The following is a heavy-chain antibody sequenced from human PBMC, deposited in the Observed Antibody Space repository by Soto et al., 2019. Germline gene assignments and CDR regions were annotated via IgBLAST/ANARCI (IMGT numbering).Heavy chain of an antibody. D-gene: IGHD6-19*01. CDR3: ARGPSSGWYNWFDP. V-gene: IGHV4-34*01. J-gene: IGHJ5*02. CDR2: INHSGST. Sequence: PSETLSLTCAVYGGSFSGYYWSWIRQPPGKGLEWIGEINHSGSTNYNPSLKSRVTISVDTSKNQFSLKLSSVTAADTAVYYCARGPSSGWYNWFDPWGQGTLVTVSP. CDR1: GGSFSGYY.